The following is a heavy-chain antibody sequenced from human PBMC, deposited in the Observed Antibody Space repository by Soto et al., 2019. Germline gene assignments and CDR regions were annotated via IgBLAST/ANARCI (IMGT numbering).Heavy chain of an antibody. CDR1: GGSISSYY. CDR2: IYYSGST. D-gene: IGHD2-2*01. CDR3: ARVVVPADLGGGYFDY. V-gene: IGHV4-59*01. Sequence: SETLSLTCTVSGGSISSYYWSWIRQPPGKGLEWIGYIYYSGSTNYNPSLKSRVTISVDTSKNQFSLKLSSVTAADTAVYYCARVVVPADLGGGYFDYWGQGTLVTVSS. J-gene: IGHJ4*02.